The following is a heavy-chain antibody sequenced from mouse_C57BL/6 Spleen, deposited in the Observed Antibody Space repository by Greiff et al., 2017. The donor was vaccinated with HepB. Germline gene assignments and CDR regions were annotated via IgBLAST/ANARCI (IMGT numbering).Heavy chain of an antibody. CDR3: ARGGAPMISSRYYAMDY. CDR2: ISDGGSYT. J-gene: IGHJ4*01. V-gene: IGHV5-4*01. CDR1: GFTFSSYA. Sequence: EVQLQQSGGGLVKPGGSLKLSCAASGFTFSSYAMSWVRQTPEKRLEWVATISDGGSYTYYPDNVKGRFTISRDNAKNNLYLQMSHLKSEDTAMYYCARGGAPMISSRYYAMDYWGQGTSVTVSS. D-gene: IGHD2-4*01.